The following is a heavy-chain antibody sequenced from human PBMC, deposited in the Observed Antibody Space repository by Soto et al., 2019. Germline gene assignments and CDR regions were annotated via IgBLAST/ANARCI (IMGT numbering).Heavy chain of an antibody. CDR2: ISSSSSYI. Sequence: GGSLRLSCAASGFTFSSYSMNWVRQAPGKGLEWVSSISSSSSYIYYADSVKGRFTISRDNAKNSLYLQMNSLRAEDTAVYYCARDASPVAHFYYYYMDVWGKGTTVTVSS. CDR3: ARDASPVAHFYYYYMDV. V-gene: IGHV3-21*01. CDR1: GFTFSSYS. J-gene: IGHJ6*03. D-gene: IGHD6-19*01.